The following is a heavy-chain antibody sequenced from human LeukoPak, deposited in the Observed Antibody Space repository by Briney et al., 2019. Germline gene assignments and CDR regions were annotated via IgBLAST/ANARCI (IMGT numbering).Heavy chain of an antibody. Sequence: PGGSLRLSCAASGFTFSSYGIHWVRQAPGKGLEWVAFISYDGSNKYYADSVKGRFTISRDNSKNTLYLQVNSLRAEDTAVYYCAKRAEAVAGYYGMDVWGQGTTVTVSS. V-gene: IGHV3-30*18. CDR3: AKRAEAVAGYYGMDV. J-gene: IGHJ6*02. CDR1: GFTFSSYG. D-gene: IGHD6-19*01. CDR2: ISYDGSNK.